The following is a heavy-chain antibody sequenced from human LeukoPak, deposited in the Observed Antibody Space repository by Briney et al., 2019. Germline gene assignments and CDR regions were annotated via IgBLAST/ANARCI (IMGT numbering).Heavy chain of an antibody. CDR3: ARGWQQLHYFDY. J-gene: IGHJ4*02. CDR2: IYYSGST. D-gene: IGHD6-13*01. CDR1: GGSISSYY. Sequence: SEALSLTSTVSGGSISSYYCSWIRQPPGKGLEWIGYIYYSGSTNYNPSLKSRVTISVDTSKNQFSLKLSSVTAADTAVYYCARGWQQLHYFDYWGQGTLVIVSS. V-gene: IGHV4-59*01.